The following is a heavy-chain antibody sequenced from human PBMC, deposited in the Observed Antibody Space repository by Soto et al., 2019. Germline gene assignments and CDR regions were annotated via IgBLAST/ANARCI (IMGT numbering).Heavy chain of an antibody. D-gene: IGHD4-4*01. CDR3: VRGGNPDYTTYGSGMDV. CDR2: IRNKANYYTT. J-gene: IGHJ6*02. V-gene: IGHV3-72*01. Sequence: EVQLVESGGGLVQPGGSLRLSCAASGFPFSDHYMDWVRQAPGKGLEWVGRIRNKANYYTTEYAASVKGRFTLSRDDSENSVYVQMDRLKIEDTAIYYCVRGGNPDYTTYGSGMDVWGRGTTVTVSS. CDR1: GFPFSDHY.